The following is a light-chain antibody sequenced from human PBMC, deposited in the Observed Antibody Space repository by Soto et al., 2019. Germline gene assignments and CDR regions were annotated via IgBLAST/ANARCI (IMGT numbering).Light chain of an antibody. CDR2: GAS. J-gene: IGKJ1*01. CDR3: QQYVNSPRT. Sequence: EIVLTQSPGTLSLSPGERATLSCRASQSVSSSYLAWYQQKPGQAPRLFIYGASSRATGTPDRFSGSGSGTDFTLTSSRLESEDFAVYYCQQYVNSPRTFGQGTKVEIK. V-gene: IGKV3-20*01. CDR1: QSVSSSY.